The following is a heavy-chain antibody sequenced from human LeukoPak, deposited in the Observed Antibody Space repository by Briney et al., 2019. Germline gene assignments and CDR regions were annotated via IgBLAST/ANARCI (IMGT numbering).Heavy chain of an antibody. CDR2: ISVSGTST. J-gene: IGHJ3*02. V-gene: IGHV3-23*01. Sequence: PGGSLRLSCAASGFTFSSYAMSWVRQAPGKGLEWVSSISVSGTSTYYADSVKGQFTISRDNSKNTLYLQMNSLRAEDTAVYYCAKDLGYDISAFDIWGQGTMVTVSS. CDR3: AKDLGYDISAFDI. CDR1: GFTFSSYA. D-gene: IGHD3-9*01.